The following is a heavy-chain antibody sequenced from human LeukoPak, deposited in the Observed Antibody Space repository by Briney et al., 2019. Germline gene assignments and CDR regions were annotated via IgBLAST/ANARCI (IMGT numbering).Heavy chain of an antibody. J-gene: IGHJ4*02. Sequence: GESLKISCQGFGYSFAGHWIAWVRQMPGKGLEWMGMIYPADSDTKYSPSFEGQVTISVDKSISTAYLQWNSLRASDTATYYCAREVSTGDFDLWGQGTLVTVSS. D-gene: IGHD1-14*01. CDR1: GYSFAGHW. CDR2: IYPADSDT. CDR3: AREVSTGDFDL. V-gene: IGHV5-51*01.